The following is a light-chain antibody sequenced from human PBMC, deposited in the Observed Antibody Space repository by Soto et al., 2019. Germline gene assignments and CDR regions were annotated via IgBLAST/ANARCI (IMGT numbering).Light chain of an antibody. CDR3: QQYDTSLT. Sequence: DIQMTQSPSTLAASVGDTVTITCRASQSISTWLAWYQHKLGEAPRLLIFDASNLERGVPSSFSGSASGTDFTLTISRLAPEDSAVYYCQQYDTSLTFGQGTKVDIK. V-gene: IGKV1-5*01. CDR2: DAS. CDR1: QSISTW. J-gene: IGKJ1*01.